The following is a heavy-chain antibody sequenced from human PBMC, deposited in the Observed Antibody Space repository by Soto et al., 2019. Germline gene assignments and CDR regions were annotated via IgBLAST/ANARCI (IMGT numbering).Heavy chain of an antibody. V-gene: IGHV1-69*13. CDR3: ARAGGIAKNYGMDV. CDR1: GYTFTSYY. D-gene: IGHD6-13*01. CDR2: IIPIFGTA. J-gene: IGHJ6*02. Sequence: GASVKVSCKASGYTFTSYYMHWVRQAPGQGLEWMGGIIPIFGTANYAQKFQGRVTITADESTSTAYMELSSLRSEDTAVYYCARAGGIAKNYGMDVWGQGTTVTVSS.